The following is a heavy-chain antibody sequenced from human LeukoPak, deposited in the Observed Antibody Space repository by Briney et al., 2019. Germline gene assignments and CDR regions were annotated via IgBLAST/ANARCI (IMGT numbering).Heavy chain of an antibody. Sequence: PGGSLRLSCAASGLTFSNFPMHWVRQAPGKGLEWVALIQDDGATTNYVDSVRGRFTISRDNSKSTVYLQMNRLRAEDTAVYYCAKEGHSSGYYYSYYFDYWGQGTLVTVSS. J-gene: IGHJ4*02. V-gene: IGHV3-30*02. CDR3: AKEGHSSGYYYSYYFDY. D-gene: IGHD3-22*01. CDR1: GLTFSNFP. CDR2: IQDDGATT.